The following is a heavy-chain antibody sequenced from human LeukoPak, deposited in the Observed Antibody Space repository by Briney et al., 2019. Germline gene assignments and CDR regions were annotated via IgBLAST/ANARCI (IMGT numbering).Heavy chain of an antibody. CDR1: GFTFSSYT. D-gene: IGHD6-13*01. CDR2: IKQDGSDK. V-gene: IGHV3-7*01. J-gene: IGHJ4*02. CDR3: AVIPRAAAGPSARSPFHY. Sequence: GGSLRLSCAASGFTFSSYTMNWVRQAPGKGLEWVANIKQDGSDKYYVDSVKGRFTISRDNAKNSLYLQMHSLRAEDTAVYYCAVIPRAAAGPSARSPFHYWGQGTLVTVSS.